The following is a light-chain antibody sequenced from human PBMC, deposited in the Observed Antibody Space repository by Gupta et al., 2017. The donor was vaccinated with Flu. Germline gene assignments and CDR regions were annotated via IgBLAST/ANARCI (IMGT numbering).Light chain of an antibody. CDR1: ESIGDY. CDR3: QQRSVWPLT. CDR2: YSS. J-gene: IGKJ4*01. V-gene: IGKV3-11*01. Sequence: EIVLTQSPVTLSLSPGVTATLSCRTSESIGDYLRWFQQKPGQAPKLLIFYSSRQSTCVPPRFIGSGSGTEFTLTISSLVPEDFAIYYCQQRSVWPLTFGRGTKVEIK.